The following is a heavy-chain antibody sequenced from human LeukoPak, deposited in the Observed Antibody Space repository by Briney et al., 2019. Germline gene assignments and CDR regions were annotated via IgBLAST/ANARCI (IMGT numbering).Heavy chain of an antibody. CDR3: AKHWLVVGATSYFDY. CDR2: ISGSGGST. D-gene: IGHD1-26*01. V-gene: IGHV3-23*01. Sequence: GGSLRLSCAASGFTFSSYAMSWVRQAPGKGLEWVSAISGSGGSTYYADSVKGRFTISRDNSKNTLYLQMNSLRAEDTAVYYCAKHWLVVGATSYFDYWGQGTLVTVSS. CDR1: GFTFSSYA. J-gene: IGHJ4*02.